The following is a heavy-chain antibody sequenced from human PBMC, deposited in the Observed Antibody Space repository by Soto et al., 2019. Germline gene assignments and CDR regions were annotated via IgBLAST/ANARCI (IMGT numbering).Heavy chain of an antibody. V-gene: IGHV3-23*01. CDR3: AKDLYGDYGGVDY. CDR1: GFTFSTYA. CDR2: ITGSGSST. J-gene: IGHJ4*02. Sequence: EVQLLDSGGGLVQPGGSLRLSCAASGFTFSTYAMSWVRQAPGKGLEWVSTITGSGSSTYYADSVKGRFTISRDNXNNSLSLQMNSLRAEDTAVYYCAKDLYGDYGGVDYWGQGTLVTVSS. D-gene: IGHD4-17*01.